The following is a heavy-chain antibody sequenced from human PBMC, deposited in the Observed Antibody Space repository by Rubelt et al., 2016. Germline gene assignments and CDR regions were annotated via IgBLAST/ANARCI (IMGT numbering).Heavy chain of an antibody. CDR3: AKDGPDYGDYSWFDP. V-gene: IGHV3-23*01. Sequence: GLEWVSAISGSGGSTYYADSVKGRFTISRDNSKNTLYLQMNSLRAEDTAVYYCAKDGPDYGDYSWFDPWGQGTLVTVSS. J-gene: IGHJ5*02. D-gene: IGHD4-17*01. CDR2: ISGSGGST.